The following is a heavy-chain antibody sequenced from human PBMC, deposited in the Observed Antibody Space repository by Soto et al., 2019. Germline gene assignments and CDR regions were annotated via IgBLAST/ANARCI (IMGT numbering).Heavy chain of an antibody. Sequence: EVQLVESGGGLVQPGGSLRLSCAASGFTFGNYWMTWVRQAPGKGLEWVANIKGDGSAKSYLDSVRGRFTVSRDNAENSLFLQMNILRAEDTAVYYCARDVSRGSSGYYLDAFEIWGQGTMVTVS. D-gene: IGHD6-25*01. CDR3: ARDVSRGSSGYYLDAFEI. CDR1: GFTFGNYW. J-gene: IGHJ3*02. CDR2: IKGDGSAK. V-gene: IGHV3-7*05.